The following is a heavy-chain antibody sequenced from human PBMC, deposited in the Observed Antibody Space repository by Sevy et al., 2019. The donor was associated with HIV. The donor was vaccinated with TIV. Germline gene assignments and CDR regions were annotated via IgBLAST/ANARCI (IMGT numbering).Heavy chain of an antibody. D-gene: IGHD3-22*01. CDR1: GFTFSNYA. Sequence: GGSLRLSCAATGFTFSNYAMHWVRQAPGKGMEWVAIIWSDGTYQYHGDSVKGRFTISRDNSKNTLYLQMNKVRVEDTAVYYCARGGYYYDIAAYYALDSWGQGTLVTVSS. J-gene: IGHJ4*02. CDR2: IWSDGTYQ. V-gene: IGHV3-33*01. CDR3: ARGGYYYDIAAYYALDS.